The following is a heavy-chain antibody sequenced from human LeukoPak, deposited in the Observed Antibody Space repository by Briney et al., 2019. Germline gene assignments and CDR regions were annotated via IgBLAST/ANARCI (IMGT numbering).Heavy chain of an antibody. CDR2: ISGSGGST. V-gene: IGHV3-23*01. CDR1: RFTFSSYA. CDR3: AKIRKSGSPSEAYYY. Sequence: GGSLRLSCAASRFTFSSYAMSWVRQAPGKGLEWVSAISGSGGSTYYADSVKGRFTISRDNSKNTLYLQMNSLRAEDTAVYYCAKIRKSGSPSEAYYYWGQGTLVTVSS. J-gene: IGHJ4*02. D-gene: IGHD1-26*01.